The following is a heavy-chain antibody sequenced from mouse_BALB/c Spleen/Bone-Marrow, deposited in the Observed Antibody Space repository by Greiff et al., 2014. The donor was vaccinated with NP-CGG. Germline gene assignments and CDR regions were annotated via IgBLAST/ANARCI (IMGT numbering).Heavy chain of an antibody. J-gene: IGHJ4*01. CDR3: ARWEYYGSDY. CDR1: GFNIKDTY. V-gene: IGHV14-3*02. Sequence: EVQLQQSGAELVKPGASVKLSCTASGFNIKDTYMHWVKQRPEQGLEWIGRIDPANGNTKYDPKFQGKATITADTSSNTAYLQLSRLTSEDTAVYYCARWEYYGSDYWGQGTSVTVSS. CDR2: IDPANGNT. D-gene: IGHD4-1*01.